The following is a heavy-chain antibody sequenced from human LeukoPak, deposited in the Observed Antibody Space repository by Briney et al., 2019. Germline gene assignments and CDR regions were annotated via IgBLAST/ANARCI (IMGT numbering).Heavy chain of an antibody. J-gene: IGHJ4*02. Sequence: GGSLRLSCAASGFTFSSHAMSWVRQAPGKGLEWVSSISTSGVSTNYADSVKGRFTISRDNSKSMVSLQMTSLRAEDTAVYYCAKNTSGTYLDYWGQGILVTVSS. D-gene: IGHD1-26*01. CDR1: GFTFSSHA. CDR3: AKNTSGTYLDY. CDR2: ISTSGVST. V-gene: IGHV3-23*01.